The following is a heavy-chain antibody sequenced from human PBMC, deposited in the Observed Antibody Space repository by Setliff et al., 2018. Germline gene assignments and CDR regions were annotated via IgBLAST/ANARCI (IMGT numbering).Heavy chain of an antibody. D-gene: IGHD2-21*02. Sequence: SETLSLTCAVSGYSISSGYYWGWIRQPPGKGLEWIGSIYHSGSTYYNPSLKSRVTISVDTSKNQFSLKLSSVTAADTAVYYCARQGVVTAIVSSPLDYWGQGT. CDR1: GYSISSGYY. J-gene: IGHJ4*02. CDR3: ARQGVVTAIVSSPLDY. CDR2: IYHSGST. V-gene: IGHV4-38-2*01.